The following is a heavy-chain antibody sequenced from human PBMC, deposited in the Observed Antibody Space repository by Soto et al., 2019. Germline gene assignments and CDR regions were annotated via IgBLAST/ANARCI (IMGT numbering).Heavy chain of an antibody. CDR1: GYTFTNYA. D-gene: IGHD6-13*01. Sequence: ASVKVSCKASGYTFTNYAITWVRQAPGQGLEWMGWISTYNGNTNYAQKFQGRVTMTTDTSTNTASMELRSLKSDDTAVYYCARKLLTAAGSIVQFDYWGQGTLVTVSS. CDR3: ARKLLTAAGSIVQFDY. J-gene: IGHJ4*02. CDR2: ISTYNGNT. V-gene: IGHV1-18*04.